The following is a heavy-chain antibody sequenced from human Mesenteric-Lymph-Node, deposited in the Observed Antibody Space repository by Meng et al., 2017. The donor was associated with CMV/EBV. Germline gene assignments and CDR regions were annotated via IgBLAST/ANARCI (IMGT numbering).Heavy chain of an antibody. CDR3: ARLIAAAAPFDY. J-gene: IGHJ4*02. CDR1: GFTFSSYS. D-gene: IGHD6-13*01. CDR2: ISSSSSYI. Sequence: GESLKISCAASGFTFSSYSMNWVRQAPGKGLELVSSISSSSSYIYYADSVKGRFTISRDNAKNSLYLQMNSLRAEDTAVYYCARLIAAAAPFDYWGQGTLVTVSS. V-gene: IGHV3-21*01.